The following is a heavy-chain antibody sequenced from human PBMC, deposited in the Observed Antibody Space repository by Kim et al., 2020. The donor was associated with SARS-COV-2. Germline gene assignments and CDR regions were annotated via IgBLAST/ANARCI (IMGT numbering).Heavy chain of an antibody. J-gene: IGHJ4*02. CDR2: ISYDGSNK. CDR1: GFTFSSYG. CDR3: AREDYGGVPGGY. D-gene: IGHD4-17*01. Sequence: GGSLRLSCAASGFTFSSYGMHWVRQAPGKGLEWVAVISYDGSNKYYADSVKGRFTISRDNSKNTLYLQMNSLRAEDTAVYYCAREDYGGVPGGYWGQGTLVTVSS. V-gene: IGHV3-30*03.